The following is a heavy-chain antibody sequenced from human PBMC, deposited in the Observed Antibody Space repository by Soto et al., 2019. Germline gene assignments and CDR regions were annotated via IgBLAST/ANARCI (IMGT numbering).Heavy chain of an antibody. Sequence: QVQLVQSGAEVKKPGSSVKVSCKASGGTFSSYAISWVRQAPGQGLEWMGGIIPIFGTANYAQKFQGRVTITADESTSTAYMELSSLRSEDTAVYYCAKDAYYESGSYLGAFDTWGQGTMVTVSS. J-gene: IGHJ3*02. CDR1: GGTFSSYA. CDR2: IIPIFGTA. V-gene: IGHV1-69*01. D-gene: IGHD3-22*01. CDR3: AKDAYYESGSYLGAFDT.